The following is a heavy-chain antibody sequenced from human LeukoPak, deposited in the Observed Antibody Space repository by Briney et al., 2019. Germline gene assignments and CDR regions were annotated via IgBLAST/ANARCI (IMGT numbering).Heavy chain of an antibody. CDR2: ISSSSSYK. Sequence: PGGSLGLSCAASGFTFNTYSMNWVRQAPGKGLEWVSSISSSSSYKYYADSVKGRFTISRDNAKNLLYLQMNSLRAEDTAVYYCATHRLTYDFWSGYLDYWGQGTLVTVSS. V-gene: IGHV3-21*01. J-gene: IGHJ4*02. D-gene: IGHD3-3*01. CDR1: GFTFNTYS. CDR3: ATHRLTYDFWSGYLDY.